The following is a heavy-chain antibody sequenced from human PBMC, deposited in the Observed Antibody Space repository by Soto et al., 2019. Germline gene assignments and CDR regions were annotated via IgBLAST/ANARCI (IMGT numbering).Heavy chain of an antibody. J-gene: IGHJ6*02. CDR2: ISSSGSTI. V-gene: IGHV3-48*03. CDR3: ARDSCSSTSCYGPYYYYYYGMDV. Sequence: EVQLVESGGGLVQPGGSLRLSCAASGFTFSSYEMNWVRQAPGKGLEWVSYISSSGSTIYYADSVKGRFTISKDNAKNSLYLQMNSLRAEDTAVYYCARDSCSSTSCYGPYYYYYYGMDVWGQGTTVTVSS. D-gene: IGHD2-2*01. CDR1: GFTFSSYE.